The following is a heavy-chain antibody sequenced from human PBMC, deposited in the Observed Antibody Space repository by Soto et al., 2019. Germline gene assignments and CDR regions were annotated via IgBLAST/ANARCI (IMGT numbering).Heavy chain of an antibody. Sequence: QVHLVQSGAEVKKPGSSVKVSGKASGYTFTSCYMHWVRQVPVQGLEWLGIINPSGGSTSYAQKFRGRVTMTRETSTNTVYMELSSLRSEDTDGYYCARWPKYSSADFEYWGQGTLVTGSS. V-gene: IGHV1-46*01. D-gene: IGHD6-25*01. CDR3: ARWPKYSSADFEY. J-gene: IGHJ4*02. CDR2: INPSGGST. CDR1: GYTFTSCY.